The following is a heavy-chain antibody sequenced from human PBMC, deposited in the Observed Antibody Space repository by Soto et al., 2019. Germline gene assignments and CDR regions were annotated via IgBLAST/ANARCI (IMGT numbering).Heavy chain of an antibody. CDR1: GGTFSSYA. V-gene: IGHV1-69*13. D-gene: IGHD6-13*01. Sequence: SGKVSCKASGGTFSSYAISWVRQAPGQGLEWMGGIIPIFGTANYAQKFQGRVTITADESTSTAYMELSSLRSADTAVYYCARAWWQQLEHGYYSYGMDVWGQRTTVSV. J-gene: IGHJ6*02. CDR3: ARAWWQQLEHGYYSYGMDV. CDR2: IIPIFGTA.